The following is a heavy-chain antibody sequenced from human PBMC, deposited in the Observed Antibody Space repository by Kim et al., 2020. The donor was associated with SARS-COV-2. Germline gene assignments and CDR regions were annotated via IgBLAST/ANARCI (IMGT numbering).Heavy chain of an antibody. J-gene: IGHJ4*02. CDR3: AKINYYDSSGYPN. Sequence: YADSVKGRFTISRDNSKNTLYLQMNSLRAEDTAVYYFAKINYYDSSGYPNWGQGTLVTVSS. V-gene: IGHV3-23*01. D-gene: IGHD3-22*01.